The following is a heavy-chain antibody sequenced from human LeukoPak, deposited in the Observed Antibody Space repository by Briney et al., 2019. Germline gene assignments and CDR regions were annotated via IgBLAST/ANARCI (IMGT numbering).Heavy chain of an antibody. Sequence: SETLSLTCTVSGGSVSDYYWSWIRQSPGKGLEWIGYIYYTGSSSYNPSLRSRVTISADTSKNQFSLKLSSVTAADTAVYYCASHITIFGVVIIQGAFDIWGQGTMVTVSS. V-gene: IGHV4-59*02. CDR2: IYYTGSS. CDR1: GGSVSDYY. J-gene: IGHJ3*02. CDR3: ASHITIFGVVIIQGAFDI. D-gene: IGHD3-3*01.